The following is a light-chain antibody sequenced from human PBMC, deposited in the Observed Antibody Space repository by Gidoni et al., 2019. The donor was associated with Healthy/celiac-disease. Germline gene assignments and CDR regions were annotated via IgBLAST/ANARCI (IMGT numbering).Light chain of an antibody. CDR1: SLRSYY. J-gene: IGLJ1*01. V-gene: IGLV3-19*01. CDR2: GKN. Sequence: SSELTQDPAVSVALGPTVRITCQGDSLRSYYASWYQPKPGQAPVLVIYGKNNRPSGIPDRFSGSSSGNTASLTITGAQAEDEADYYCNSRDSSGNHYVFGTGTKVTVL. CDR3: NSRDSSGNHYV.